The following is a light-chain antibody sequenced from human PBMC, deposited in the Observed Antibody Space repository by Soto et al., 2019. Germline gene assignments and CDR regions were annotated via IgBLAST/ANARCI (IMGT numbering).Light chain of an antibody. V-gene: IGKV3-15*01. CDR2: GAS. J-gene: IGKJ4*01. CDR3: QQYRHWPPLT. CDR1: QSVDSN. Sequence: EIVMTQSPATLSVSPGERATHSCRASQSVDSNLAWYQQKPGQAPRLLIYGASTRATGIPARFSGSGSGTEFTLTISSLQSEDFAVYFCQQYRHWPPLTFGGGTKVEIK.